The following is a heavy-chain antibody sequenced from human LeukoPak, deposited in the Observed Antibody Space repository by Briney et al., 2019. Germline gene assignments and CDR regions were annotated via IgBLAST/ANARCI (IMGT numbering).Heavy chain of an antibody. D-gene: IGHD2/OR15-2a*01. J-gene: IGHJ4*02. Sequence: PGRSLRLSCAASGFSISTYGMHWVRQALGKGLEWVAVIWYNGSIKYNADSVKGRFTISRDNSKNTLYLQMNSLRAEDTAVYYCARDKEDPSKYFDYWGQGTLVTVSS. CDR3: ARDKEDPSKYFDY. CDR2: IWYNGSIK. V-gene: IGHV3-33*01. CDR1: GFSISTYG.